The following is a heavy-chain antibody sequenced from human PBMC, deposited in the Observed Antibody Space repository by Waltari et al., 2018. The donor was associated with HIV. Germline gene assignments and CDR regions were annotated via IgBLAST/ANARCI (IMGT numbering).Heavy chain of an antibody. CDR1: GYSFTSFF. Sequence: QVQLVQSGAEVKEPGASVRISCQASGYSFTSFFLHWVRQAPGQGLEWLGWVNTNTGATSFVKALHDRVTMARDTSTNTVYLDLSSLRSEDTAIYYCARMKVYESSGYPLGWLDLWGQGTLVTVSS. CDR2: VNTNTGAT. CDR3: ARMKVYESSGYPLGWLDL. V-gene: IGHV1-46*01. J-gene: IGHJ5*02. D-gene: IGHD6-19*01.